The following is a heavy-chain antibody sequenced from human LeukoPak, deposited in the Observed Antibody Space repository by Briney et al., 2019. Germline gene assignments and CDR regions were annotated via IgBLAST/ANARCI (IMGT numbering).Heavy chain of an antibody. CDR1: GYTFTGYY. Sequence: HRASVKVSCKASGYTFTGYYMHWVRQAPGQGLEWMGWINPNSGGTNYAQKFQGRVTMTRDTSISTAYMELSSLRSDDTAVYYCARGVVAATFYYYMDVWGKGTTVTVSS. V-gene: IGHV1-2*02. D-gene: IGHD2-15*01. J-gene: IGHJ6*03. CDR3: ARGVVAATFYYYMDV. CDR2: INPNSGGT.